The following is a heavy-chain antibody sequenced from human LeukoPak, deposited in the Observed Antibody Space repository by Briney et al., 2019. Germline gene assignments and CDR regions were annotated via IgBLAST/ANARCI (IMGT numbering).Heavy chain of an antibody. CDR1: GYTFTSYY. V-gene: IGHV1-46*01. J-gene: IGHJ5*02. D-gene: IGHD6-19*01. CDR3: ARGFVYSSGRYWRRDRDWFDP. CDR2: INPSGGST. Sequence: VASVKVSCTASGYTFTSYYMHWVRQAPGQGLEWMGIINPSGGSTSYAQKFQGRVTMTRDMSTSTVYMELSSLRSEDTAVYYCARGFVYSSGRYWRRDRDWFDPWGQGTLVTVSS.